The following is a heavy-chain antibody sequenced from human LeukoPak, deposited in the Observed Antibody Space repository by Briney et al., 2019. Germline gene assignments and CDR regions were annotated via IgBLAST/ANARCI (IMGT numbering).Heavy chain of an antibody. CDR1: GGSISSYY. Sequence: PSETLSLTCSVSGGSISSYYWTWIRQPPGKGLECIGHIYSTGRTNYNPSLKSRVTISVDTSKNQFSLKLSSVTAADTAVYYCARLGLGDEACWFDPWGQGTLVTVSS. D-gene: IGHD3-10*01. CDR3: ARLGLGDEACWFDP. J-gene: IGHJ5*02. V-gene: IGHV4-59*01. CDR2: IYSTGRT.